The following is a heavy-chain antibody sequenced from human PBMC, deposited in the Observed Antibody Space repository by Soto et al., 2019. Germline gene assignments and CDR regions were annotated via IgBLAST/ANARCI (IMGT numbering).Heavy chain of an antibody. D-gene: IGHD6-13*01. CDR1: GYTFTSYG. Sequence: ASVKVSCKASGYTFTSYGIRWVRQAPGQGLEWMGWISAYNGNTNYAQKLQGRVTMTTDTSTSTAYMELRSLRSDDTAVYYCARVSQRLFIIAAAVNWFDPWGQGTLVTVSS. CDR2: ISAYNGNT. V-gene: IGHV1-18*01. CDR3: ARVSQRLFIIAAAVNWFDP. J-gene: IGHJ5*02.